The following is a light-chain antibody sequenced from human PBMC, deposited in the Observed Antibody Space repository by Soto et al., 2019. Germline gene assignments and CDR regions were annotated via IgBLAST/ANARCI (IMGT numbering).Light chain of an antibody. CDR2: DAS. J-gene: IGKJ5*01. CDR3: HHYTIWPPYT. V-gene: IGKV3-11*01. CDR1: QSVSSY. Sequence: EIMLRHSPSTLSLSPCERASLSFRASQSVSSYLAWYQQKPGQAPRLLIYDASNRATGIPARFSGSGSGTDFTLTISSLEPEDFAVYYCHHYTIWPPYTFGQGTRLEIK.